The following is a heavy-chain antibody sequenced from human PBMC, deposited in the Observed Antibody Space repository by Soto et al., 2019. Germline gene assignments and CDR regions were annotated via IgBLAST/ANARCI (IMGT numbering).Heavy chain of an antibody. J-gene: IGHJ3*01. CDR3: ARWSAIVGGAEALDV. Sequence: QVQLVQSGAEVKKPGPSVRVSCKPSGYTFINYGITWVRQAPGQGLEWMGWLSAYNGDTSSSEKLQDRFTMTTDTPTTTVDMDLRSLTSDDTAVYYCARWSAIVGGAEALDVWGQGTVVIVSS. CDR1: GYTFINYG. D-gene: IGHD1-26*01. V-gene: IGHV1-18*01. CDR2: LSAYNGDT.